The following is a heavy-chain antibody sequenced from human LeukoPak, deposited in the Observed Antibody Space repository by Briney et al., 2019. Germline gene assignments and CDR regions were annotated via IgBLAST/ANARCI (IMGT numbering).Heavy chain of an antibody. J-gene: IGHJ4*02. CDR3: ARGTVSASAALDY. V-gene: IGHV4-59*01. CDR2: IYYSGST. D-gene: IGHD6-13*01. Sequence: SETLSLTGTVSGGSSSSYYWSWIRQPPGKGLEWIGYIYYSGSTNYNPSLKSRVTISVDTSKNQFSLKLSSVTAADTAVYYCARGTVSASAALDYWGQGTLVTVSS. CDR1: GGSSSSYY.